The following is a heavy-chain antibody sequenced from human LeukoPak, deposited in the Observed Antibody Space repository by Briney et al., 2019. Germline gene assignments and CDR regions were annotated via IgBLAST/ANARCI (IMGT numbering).Heavy chain of an antibody. D-gene: IGHD5-12*01. Sequence: GGSLRLSCAASGIIFSSDAMSWVRQAPGKGLVWVSRIKSDESTRDYADFVKGRFTISRDNARNTVYLQINSLIAEDTAVYYCARGLRDRYGMDVWGQGTTVTVSS. V-gene: IGHV3-74*01. J-gene: IGHJ6*02. CDR2: IKSDESTR. CDR3: ARGLRDRYGMDV. CDR1: GIIFSSDA.